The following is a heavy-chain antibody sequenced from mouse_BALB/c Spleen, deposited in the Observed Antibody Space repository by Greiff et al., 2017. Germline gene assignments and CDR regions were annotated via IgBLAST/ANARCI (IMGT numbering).Heavy chain of an antibody. J-gene: IGHJ2*01. CDR2: ISSGSSTI. CDR1: GFTFSSFG. D-gene: IGHD2-1*01. CDR3: AYSSFDY. Sequence: EVKLMESGGGLVKPGGSRKLSCAASGFTFSSFGMHWVRQAPEKGLEWVAYISSGSSTIYYADTVKGRFTISRDNPKNTLFLQMTSLRSEDTAMYYCAYSSFDYWGQGTTLTVSS. V-gene: IGHV5-17*02.